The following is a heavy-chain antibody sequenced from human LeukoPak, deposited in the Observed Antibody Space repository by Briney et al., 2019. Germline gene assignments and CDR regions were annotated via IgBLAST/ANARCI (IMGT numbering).Heavy chain of an antibody. CDR1: GFTLTSSA. Sequence: ASVKVSCKASGFTLTSSAITWVRQAPGQGLEWMGWINTNTGNPTYAQGFTGRFVFSLDTSVSTAYLQIRSLKAEDTAVYYCARAPLLYYDFWSGYRPNYGMDVWGQATTVTVSS. V-gene: IGHV7-4-1*01. J-gene: IGHJ6*02. CDR2: INTNTGNP. D-gene: IGHD3-3*01. CDR3: ARAPLLYYDFWSGYRPNYGMDV.